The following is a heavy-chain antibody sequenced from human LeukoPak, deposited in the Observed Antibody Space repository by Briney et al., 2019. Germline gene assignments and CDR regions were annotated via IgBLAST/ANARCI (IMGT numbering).Heavy chain of an antibody. CDR2: ISASGTTV. J-gene: IGHJ6*02. CDR3: ARQPHGLDV. Sequence: PGGSLRLSCAASGFTFSIHEMNWVRQAPGKGLEWVSYISASGTTVYYADSVKGRFTISRDNARSSLYLQMNSLSAEDTALYYCARQPHGLDVWGQGITVTVSS. CDR1: GFTFSIHE. V-gene: IGHV3-48*03.